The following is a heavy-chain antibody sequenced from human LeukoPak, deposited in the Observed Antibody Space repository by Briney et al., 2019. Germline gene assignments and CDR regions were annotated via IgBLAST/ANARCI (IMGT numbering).Heavy chain of an antibody. Sequence: GGSLRLSCAASGFTFSNYAMGWVRQAPGKGLEWVSTISGSNSIYYADSVKGRFTISRDNSKNTLSLQMNSLRVEDTAVYYCAKEMSSRYSGTFAYWGQGTLVTVSS. J-gene: IGHJ4*02. V-gene: IGHV3-23*01. CDR1: GFTFSNYA. CDR2: ISGSNSI. CDR3: AKEMSSRYSGTFAY. D-gene: IGHD1-26*01.